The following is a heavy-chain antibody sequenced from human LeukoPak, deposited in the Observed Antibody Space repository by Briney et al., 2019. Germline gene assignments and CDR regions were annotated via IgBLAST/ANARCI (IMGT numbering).Heavy chain of an antibody. CDR3: ATLSPFSGYEVDY. CDR1: GGTFSSDA. CDR2: IIPLLGIA. D-gene: IGHD5-12*01. V-gene: IGHV1-69*04. Sequence: ASVTVSCTASGGTFSSDAISWVRQAPGQGLEWMGRIIPLLGIANYAQKFQGRVTITADKSTSKAYMELSSLRSEDTAVYYCATLSPFSGYEVDYWGQGTLVTVSS. J-gene: IGHJ4*02.